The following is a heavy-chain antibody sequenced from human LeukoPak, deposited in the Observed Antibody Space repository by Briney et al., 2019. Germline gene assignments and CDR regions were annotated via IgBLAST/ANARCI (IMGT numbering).Heavy chain of an antibody. V-gene: IGHV1-2*02. CDR2: INPNSGGT. J-gene: IGHJ4*02. CDR3: VRLGELSLAVDY. D-gene: IGHD3-16*02. CDR1: GYTFTGYY. Sequence: ASVKVSCKASGYTFTGYYMHWVRQAPGQGLEWMGWINPNSGGTNYAQKFQGRVTMTRDTSISTAYMELSRLRSDDTAVYYCVRLGELSLAVDYWGQRTLVTVSS.